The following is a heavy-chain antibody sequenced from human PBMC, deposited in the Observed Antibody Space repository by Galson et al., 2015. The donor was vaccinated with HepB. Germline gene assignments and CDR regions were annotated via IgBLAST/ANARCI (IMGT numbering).Heavy chain of an antibody. D-gene: IGHD3-9*01. V-gene: IGHV4-39*01. Sequence: SETLSLTCTVSGGSISSSSYYWGWIRQPPGKGLEWIGSIYYSGSTYYNPSLKSRVTISVDTSKNQFSLKLSSVTAADTAVYYCARQDLSILTGYFGWFDPWGQGTLVTVSS. J-gene: IGHJ5*02. CDR3: ARQDLSILTGYFGWFDP. CDR2: IYYSGST. CDR1: GGSISSSSYY.